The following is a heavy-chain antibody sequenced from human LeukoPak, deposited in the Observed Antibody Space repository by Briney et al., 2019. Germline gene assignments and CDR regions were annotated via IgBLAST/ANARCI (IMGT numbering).Heavy chain of an antibody. V-gene: IGHV4-31*03. J-gene: IGHJ4*02. CDR2: IYYSGST. CDR1: GGSISSGGYS. D-gene: IGHD3-3*01. Sequence: PSQTLSLTCTVSGGSISSGGYSWSWIRQPPGQGLEWIGYIYYSGSTYYNPSLKSRVTISVDTSKNQFSLKLSSVTAADTAVYYCARLDDFTLDYWGQGTLVTVSS. CDR3: ARLDDFTLDY.